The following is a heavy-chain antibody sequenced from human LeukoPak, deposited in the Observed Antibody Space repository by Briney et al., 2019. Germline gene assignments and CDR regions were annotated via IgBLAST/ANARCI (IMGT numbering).Heavy chain of an antibody. V-gene: IGHV3-23*01. CDR1: GFTFSSYA. CDR2: ISGSGGST. J-gene: IGHJ5*02. D-gene: IGHD3-3*01. Sequence: GGSLRLSCAASGFTFSSYAMSWVRQAPGKGLEWVSAISGSGGSTYYADSVKGRFTISRDNSKNTLYLQMNSLRAEDTAVYYCAKNPTYDFWNNWLDPWGQGTLVTVSS. CDR3: AKNPTYDFWNNWLDP.